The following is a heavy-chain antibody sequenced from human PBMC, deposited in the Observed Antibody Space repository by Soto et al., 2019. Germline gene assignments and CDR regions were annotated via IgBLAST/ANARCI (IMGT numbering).Heavy chain of an antibody. D-gene: IGHD3-3*01. CDR2: IIPIFGTA. Sequence: SVKVSCKASGGTFSSYAISWVRHAPGQGLEWMRGIIPIFGTANYAQKFQGRVTITADESTSTAYMELSSLRSEDTAVYYCAAVAVLERLHYYYYVMKVWGEATKVTV. CDR3: AAVAVLERLHYYYYVMKV. V-gene: IGHV1-69*13. J-gene: IGHJ6*01. CDR1: GGTFSSYA.